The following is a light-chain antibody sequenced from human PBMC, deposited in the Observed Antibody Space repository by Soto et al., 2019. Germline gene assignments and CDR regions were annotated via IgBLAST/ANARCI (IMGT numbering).Light chain of an antibody. Sequence: QSALTQPPSASGSPGQSVTISCTGTSSVVGGYNYVSWYQQHPGKAPKLMIYEVSKRPTGVPDRFSGSKSGKTASLTVSGLQAEDEADYYCSSYAGSNNFVVFGGGTKLTVL. CDR3: SSYAGSNNFVV. V-gene: IGLV2-8*01. CDR1: SSVVGGYNY. CDR2: EVS. J-gene: IGLJ2*01.